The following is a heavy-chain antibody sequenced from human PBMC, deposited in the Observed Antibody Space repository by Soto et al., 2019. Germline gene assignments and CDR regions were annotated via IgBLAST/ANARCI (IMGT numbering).Heavy chain of an antibody. CDR2: IKKDGSGS. CDR1: GFNFDNYY. D-gene: IGHD1-1*01. CDR3: ARDTTGILDY. J-gene: IGHJ4*02. Sequence: VGSLRLSCAASGFNFDNYYMAWVRQAPGKGLEWVANIKKDGSGSNYVDSLKGRFTISRDNAKNSLYLQMNNLRAEHSGVYFCARDTTGILDYWGQGTLVTVSS. V-gene: IGHV3-7*01.